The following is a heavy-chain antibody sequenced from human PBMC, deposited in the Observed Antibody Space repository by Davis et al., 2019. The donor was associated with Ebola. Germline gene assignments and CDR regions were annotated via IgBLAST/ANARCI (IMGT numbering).Heavy chain of an antibody. CDR2: IYRDGRT. CDR1: GFTFSSYA. J-gene: IGHJ2*01. D-gene: IGHD4-17*01. V-gene: IGHV3-66*04. CDR3: ARHVYGDFWYFDL. Sequence: GGSLRLSCAASGFTFSSYAMTWARQAPGKGLEWVSVIYRDGRTYYADSVKGRFTISRDKSKNTVYLQTNSLRAEDTAVYYCARHVYGDFWYFDLWGRGTRVTVSS.